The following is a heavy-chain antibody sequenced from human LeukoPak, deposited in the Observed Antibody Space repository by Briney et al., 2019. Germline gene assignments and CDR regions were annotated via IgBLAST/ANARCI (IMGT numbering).Heavy chain of an antibody. V-gene: IGHV1-2*06. J-gene: IGHJ4*02. Sequence: ASVKVSCKASGYTFTGYYMHWVRQAPGQGLEWMGRINPNSGNTNYAQKLQGRVTMTTDTSTSTAYMELRSLRSDDTAVYYCARAAPIAAAGIDYWGQGTLVTVSS. D-gene: IGHD6-13*01. CDR1: GYTFTGYY. CDR2: INPNSGNT. CDR3: ARAAPIAAAGIDY.